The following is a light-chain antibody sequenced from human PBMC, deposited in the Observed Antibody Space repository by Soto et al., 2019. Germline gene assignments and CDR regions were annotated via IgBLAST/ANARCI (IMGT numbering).Light chain of an antibody. CDR2: EVS. Sequence: QSALTQPPSASGSPGQSVTISCTGTSSDVGNYYYVSWYQQHPGKAPKLIIFEVSERPSGVPDRFSGSKSGNTASLTVSGLKAEDEADYYCSSYAGSKNYVFGTGTKVTVL. J-gene: IGLJ1*01. CDR3: SSYAGSKNYV. CDR1: SSDVGNYYY. V-gene: IGLV2-8*01.